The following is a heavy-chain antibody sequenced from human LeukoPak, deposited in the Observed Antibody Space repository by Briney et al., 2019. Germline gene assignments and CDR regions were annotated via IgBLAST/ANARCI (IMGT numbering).Heavy chain of an antibody. CDR2: ISYDGSNK. CDR1: GFTFSSHG. CDR3: AKGGNYDILTGYDY. J-gene: IGHJ4*02. Sequence: PGGSLRLSCAASGFTFSSHGMHWVRQAPGNGLEWVAVISYDGSNKYYADSVKGRFTISRDNSKNPLYLQMNSLRAEDTAVYYCAKGGNYDILTGYDYWGQGTLVTVSS. V-gene: IGHV3-30*18. D-gene: IGHD3-9*01.